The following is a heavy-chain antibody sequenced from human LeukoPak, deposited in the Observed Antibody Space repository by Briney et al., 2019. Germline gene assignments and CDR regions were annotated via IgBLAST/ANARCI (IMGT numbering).Heavy chain of an antibody. V-gene: IGHV4-34*01. CDR3: ARGKGDYRPFFDY. J-gene: IGHJ4*02. Sequence: PGGSLRLSCAASGFTFSSYAMSWIRQPPGKGLEWIGEINHSGSTNYNPSLKSRVTISVDTSKNQFSLKLSSVTAADTAVYYCARGKGDYRPFFDYWGQGTLVTVSS. D-gene: IGHD4-17*01. CDR2: INHSGST. CDR1: GFTFSSYA.